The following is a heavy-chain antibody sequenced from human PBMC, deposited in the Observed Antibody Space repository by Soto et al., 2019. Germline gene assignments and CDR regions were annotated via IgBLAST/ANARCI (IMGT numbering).Heavy chain of an antibody. D-gene: IGHD3-22*01. J-gene: IGHJ5*02. CDR1: GGSISSGDYY. Sequence: SDTLSLTGTVSGGSISSGDYYWSWIRQPPGKGLEWIGNISYSGSTYYNPSLTSRLSISIDTLKNQFYLKRSSVTAADTAVYFCARSDYYYDLHWFDPWGQGTLVTVSS. CDR2: ISYSGST. CDR3: ARSDYYYDLHWFDP. V-gene: IGHV4-30-4*02.